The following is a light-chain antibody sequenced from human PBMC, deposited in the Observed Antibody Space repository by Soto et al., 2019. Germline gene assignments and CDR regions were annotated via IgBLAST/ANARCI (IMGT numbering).Light chain of an antibody. CDR3: QQYYSYPIT. Sequence: VMTQAPATLSVSPGERATLSCRASQTINNNVAWYQLKDGQVPRLVIYGASTRATDIPARFSGSGSGTDFTLTISSLQSEDFATYYCQQYYSYPITFGQGTRLEIK. CDR1: QTINNN. CDR2: GAS. V-gene: IGKV3-15*01. J-gene: IGKJ5*01.